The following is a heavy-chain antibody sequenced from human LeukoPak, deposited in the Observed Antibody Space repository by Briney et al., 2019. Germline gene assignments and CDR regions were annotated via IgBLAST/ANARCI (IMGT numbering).Heavy chain of an antibody. D-gene: IGHD5-18*01. Sequence: SVKVSCKASGGTFSSYAISWVRQAPGQGLEWMGRIIPIFGTANYAQKFRGRVTITTDESTSTAYMELSSLRSEDTAVYYCASGILGYSYGSHFDYWGQGTLVTVSS. CDR1: GGTFSSYA. J-gene: IGHJ4*02. CDR2: IIPIFGTA. CDR3: ASGILGYSYGSHFDY. V-gene: IGHV1-69*05.